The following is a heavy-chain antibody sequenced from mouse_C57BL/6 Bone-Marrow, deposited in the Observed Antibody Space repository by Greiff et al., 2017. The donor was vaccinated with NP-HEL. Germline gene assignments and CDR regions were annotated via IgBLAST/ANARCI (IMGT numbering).Heavy chain of an antibody. J-gene: IGHJ2*01. D-gene: IGHD1-1*01. CDR1: GYSITSGYY. Sequence: EVKLMESGPGLVKPSQSLSLTCSVTGYSITSGYYWNWIRQFPGNKLEWMGYISYDGSNNYNPSLKNRISITRDTSKNQFFLKLNSVTTEDTATYYCARESFYYYGSSYGDYWGQGTTLTVSS. V-gene: IGHV3-6*01. CDR2: ISYDGSN. CDR3: ARESFYYYGSSYGDY.